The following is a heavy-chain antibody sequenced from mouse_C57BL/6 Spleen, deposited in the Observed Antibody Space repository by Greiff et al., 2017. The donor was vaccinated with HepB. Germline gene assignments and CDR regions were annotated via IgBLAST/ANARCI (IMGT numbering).Heavy chain of an antibody. J-gene: IGHJ1*03. Sequence: VQLQQSGPELVKPGASVKISCKASGYTFTDYYMNWVKQSHGKSLEWIGDINPNNGGTSYNQKFKGKATLTVDKSSSTAYMELRSLTSEDSAVYYCARGDLADVWGTGTTVTVSS. CDR1: GYTFTDYY. D-gene: IGHD3-3*01. V-gene: IGHV1-26*01. CDR2: INPNNGGT. CDR3: ARGDLADV.